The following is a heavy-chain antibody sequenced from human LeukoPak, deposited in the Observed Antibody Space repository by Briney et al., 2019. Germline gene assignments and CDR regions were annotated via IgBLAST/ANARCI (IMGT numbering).Heavy chain of an antibody. J-gene: IGHJ6*02. D-gene: IGHD6-13*01. CDR3: ARDRGSSWYDPDYYYGMDV. CDR2: IYYSGST. Sequence: PSKTLSLTCTVSGGSISSSSYYWGWIRQPPGKGLEWIGSIYYSGSTYYNPSLKSRVTISVDTSKNQFSLKLSSVTAADSAVYYCARDRGSSWYDPDYYYGMDVWGQGTTVTVSS. V-gene: IGHV4-39*07. CDR1: GGSISSSSYY.